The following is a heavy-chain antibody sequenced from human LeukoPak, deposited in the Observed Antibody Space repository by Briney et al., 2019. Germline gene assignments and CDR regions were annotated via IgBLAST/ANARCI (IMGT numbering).Heavy chain of an antibody. CDR3: ARGRGPITIFGAGENWFDP. D-gene: IGHD3-3*01. Sequence: ASVTVSFKASGYTFTSYDINWVRQATGQGLEWMGWMNPNSGNTGYAQKFQGRVTMTRTTSISTAYMELSSLRSEDTAVYYCARGRGPITIFGAGENWFDPWGQGTLVTVSS. CDR2: MNPNSGNT. V-gene: IGHV1-8*01. CDR1: GYTFTSYD. J-gene: IGHJ5*02.